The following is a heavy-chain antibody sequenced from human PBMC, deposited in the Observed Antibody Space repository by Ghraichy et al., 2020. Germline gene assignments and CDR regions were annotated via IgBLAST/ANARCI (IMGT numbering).Heavy chain of an antibody. J-gene: IGHJ4*02. V-gene: IGHV3-30*02. D-gene: IGHD1-26*01. CDR3: AKDGVGQRDSHFDY. Sequence: LSLTCAASGFTFSSYGMHWVRQAPGKGLEWVAFIRYDGSNKYYADSVKGRFTISRDNSKNTLYLQMNSLRAEDTAVYYCAKDGVGQRDSHFDYWGQGTLVTVSS. CDR1: GFTFSSYG. CDR2: IRYDGSNK.